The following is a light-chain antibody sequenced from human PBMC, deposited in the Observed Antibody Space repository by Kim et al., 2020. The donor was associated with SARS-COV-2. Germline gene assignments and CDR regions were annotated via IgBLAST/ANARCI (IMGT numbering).Light chain of an antibody. CDR2: KDS. J-gene: IGLJ3*02. Sequence: SYELTQPLSVSVALGQTAKITCGVNNIGHKYVHWYQQKPGQAPVLVMYKDSSRPSGIPERFSGSNSGNTATLTISRAQAGDEAEYYCQVWDSSTEVFGRGSKLTVL. CDR3: QVWDSSTEV. CDR1: NIGHKY. V-gene: IGLV3-9*01.